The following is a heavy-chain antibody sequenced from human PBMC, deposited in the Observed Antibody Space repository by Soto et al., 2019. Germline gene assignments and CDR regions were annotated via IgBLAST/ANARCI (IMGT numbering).Heavy chain of an antibody. CDR1: GGSISSYY. Sequence: SETLSLTCTVSGGSISSYYWSWIRQPPGKGLGWIGYIYNSGSTNHNPSLKSRVTISVDTSKNQFSLKLSSVTAADTAVYYCAKDNGYDSSGYGAPNAFDIWGQGTMVTVSS. V-gene: IGHV4-4*08. CDR2: IYNSGST. J-gene: IGHJ3*02. D-gene: IGHD3-22*01. CDR3: AKDNGYDSSGYGAPNAFDI.